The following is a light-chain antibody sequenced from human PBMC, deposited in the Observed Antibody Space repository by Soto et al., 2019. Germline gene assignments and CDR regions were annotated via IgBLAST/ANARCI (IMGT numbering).Light chain of an antibody. CDR1: KLGDKY. CDR2: QDS. Sequence: SSELTQPPSVSVSPGQTASITCSGDKLGDKYACWYQQKPGQSPVLVIYQDSKRPSGIPERFSGSNSGNTATLTISGTQAMDEADYYCQAWDSSTGLVVFGGGTKLTVL. J-gene: IGLJ2*01. V-gene: IGLV3-1*01. CDR3: QAWDSSTGLVV.